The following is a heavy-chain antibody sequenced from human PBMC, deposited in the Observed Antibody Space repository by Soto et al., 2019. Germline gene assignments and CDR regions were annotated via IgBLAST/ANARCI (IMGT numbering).Heavy chain of an antibody. CDR2: INGGDDSK. CDR3: AKVFEGGYCSGGSCYGRFDP. V-gene: IGHV3-23*01. D-gene: IGHD2-15*01. CDR1: GFTFRSSP. Sequence: AGGSLRLSCAVSGFTFRSSPMSWVRRAPGKGLEWVSGINGGDDSKHYAEYVRGRFTISRDNSKNTLYLQMNSLRVEDTAVYYCAKVFEGGYCSGGSCYGRFDPWGQGTLVTVSS. J-gene: IGHJ5*02.